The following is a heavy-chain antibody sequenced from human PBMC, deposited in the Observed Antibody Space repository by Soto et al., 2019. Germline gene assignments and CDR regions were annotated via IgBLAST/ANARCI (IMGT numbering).Heavy chain of an antibody. J-gene: IGHJ4*02. CDR1: GGSISSYY. CDR3: ARLPAAARYCSSTSCPTWAKTVSDY. Sequence: PSGTLSLTCTVSGGSISSYYWSWIRRPPGKGLEWIGYIYYSGSTNYNPSLKSRVTISVDTSKNQFSLKLSSVTAADTAVYYCARLPAAARYCSSTSCPTWAKTVSDYWGQGTLVTVSS. V-gene: IGHV4-59*08. CDR2: IYYSGST. D-gene: IGHD2-2*01.